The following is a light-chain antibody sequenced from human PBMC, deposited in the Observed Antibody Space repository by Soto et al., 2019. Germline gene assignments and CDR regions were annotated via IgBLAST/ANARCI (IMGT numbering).Light chain of an antibody. J-gene: IGLJ1*01. V-gene: IGLV2-14*01. Sequence: QSVLTQPASVSGSPGQSITISCTGTSSDVGGYNYVSWYQQNPGKAPKLMIYEVSNRPSGVSNRFSGSKSGNMASLTISGLQAEDEADYYCSSYTINRTYVFGTGTKVT. CDR3: SSYTINRTYV. CDR1: SSDVGGYNY. CDR2: EVS.